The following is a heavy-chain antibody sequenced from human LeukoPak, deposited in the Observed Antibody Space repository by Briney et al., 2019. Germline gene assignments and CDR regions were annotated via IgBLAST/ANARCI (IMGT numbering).Heavy chain of an antibody. CDR2: INHSGST. V-gene: IGHV4-34*01. CDR1: GGSFSGYY. J-gene: IGHJ5*02. Sequence: SETLSLTCAVYGGSFSGYYWSWIRQPPGKGLEWIGEINHSGSTNYNPSLKSRVTISVDTSKNRFSLKLSSVTAADTAVYYCARAQGWFDPWGQGTLVTVSS. CDR3: ARAQGWFDP.